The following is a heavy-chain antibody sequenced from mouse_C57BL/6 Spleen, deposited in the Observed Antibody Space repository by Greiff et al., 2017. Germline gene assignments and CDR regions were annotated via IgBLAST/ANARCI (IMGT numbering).Heavy chain of an antibody. CDR2: IYPGDGDT. CDR3: ARYYGIPFDY. D-gene: IGHD2-1*01. CDR1: GYAFSSSW. V-gene: IGHV1-82*01. Sequence: QVQLKQSGPELVKPGASVKISCKASGYAFSSSWMNWVKQRPGKGLEWIGRIYPGDGDTNYNGKFKGKATLTADKSSSTAYMQLSSLTSEDSAVYFCARYYGIPFDYWGQGTTLTVSS. J-gene: IGHJ2*01.